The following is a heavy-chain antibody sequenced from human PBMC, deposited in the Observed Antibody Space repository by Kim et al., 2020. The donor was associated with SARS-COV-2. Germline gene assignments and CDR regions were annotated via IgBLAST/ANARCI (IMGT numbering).Heavy chain of an antibody. CDR1: GFTFSSYW. Sequence: GGSLRLSCAASGFTFSSYWMHWVRQAPGKGLVWVSRINSDGSSTSYADSVKGRLTISRDNAKNTLYLQMNSLRAEDTAVYYCASTGGYSYGLYYYGMDVWGQGTTVTVSS. V-gene: IGHV3-74*01. CDR3: ASTGGYSYGLYYYGMDV. CDR2: INSDGSST. D-gene: IGHD5-18*01. J-gene: IGHJ6*02.